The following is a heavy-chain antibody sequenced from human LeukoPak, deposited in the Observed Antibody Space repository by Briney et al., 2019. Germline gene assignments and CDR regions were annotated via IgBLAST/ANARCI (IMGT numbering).Heavy chain of an antibody. CDR3: AKFYDILTGYFDY. D-gene: IGHD3-9*01. CDR1: GFTFSSYA. Sequence: GGSLRLSCVASGFTFSSYAMSWVRQSPGKGLEWVSGISGGSGNTEYADSVKGRFTISRDHSKSTLYLQMNSLRAEDTAVYYCAKFYDILTGYFDYWGQGTLVTVSS. CDR2: ISGGSGNT. J-gene: IGHJ4*02. V-gene: IGHV3-23*01.